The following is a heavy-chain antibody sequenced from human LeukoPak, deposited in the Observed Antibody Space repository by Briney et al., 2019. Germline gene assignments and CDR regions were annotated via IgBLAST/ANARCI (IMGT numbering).Heavy chain of an antibody. Sequence: SETLSLTCAVYGGSFSGYYWSWIRQPPGKGLEWIGYIYYGGSTNYNPSLNSRVTISVDTSKTQFSLKLSSVTAADTAVYYCPRGESSGYVFDYWGQGTPVTVSS. J-gene: IGHJ4*02. D-gene: IGHD3-22*01. V-gene: IGHV4-59*01. CDR2: IYYGGST. CDR3: PRGESSGYVFDY. CDR1: GGSFSGYY.